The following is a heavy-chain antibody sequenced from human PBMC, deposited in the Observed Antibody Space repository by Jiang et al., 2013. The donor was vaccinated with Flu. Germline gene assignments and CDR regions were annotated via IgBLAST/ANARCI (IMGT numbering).Heavy chain of an antibody. CDR3: ARAPPRRETVAGDFDY. CDR1: GYTFTGYP. V-gene: IGHV7-4-1*02. Sequence: QSGSELKKPGASVKVSCKTSGYTFTGYPINWVRQAPGQGLEWMGWINTNTGNPTYAQGFTGRFVFSLDTSVSTAYLQISSLKAEDTAVYYCARAPPRRETVAGDFDYWGQGTLVTVSS. D-gene: IGHD6-19*01. J-gene: IGHJ4*02. CDR2: INTNTGNP.